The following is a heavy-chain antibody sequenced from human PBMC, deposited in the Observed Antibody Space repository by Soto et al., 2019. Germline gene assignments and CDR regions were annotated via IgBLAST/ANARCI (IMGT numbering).Heavy chain of an antibody. CDR2: ISAYNGNT. D-gene: IGHD2-8*02. CDR1: GYTFTSYG. Sequence: QGQLVQSGAEVKKPGASLQVSCKASGYTFTSYGISWVRQAPGQGREWRGWISAYNGNTNNAQKLQGRVPMTTDTPTSKVYMELRSLGSDDTAVYYSARDGGVQARFDPWGQGTLVTVSS. CDR3: ARDGGVQARFDP. J-gene: IGHJ5*02. V-gene: IGHV1-18*01.